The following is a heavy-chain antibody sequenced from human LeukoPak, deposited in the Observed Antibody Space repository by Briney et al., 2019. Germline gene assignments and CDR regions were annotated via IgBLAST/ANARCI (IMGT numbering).Heavy chain of an antibody. J-gene: IGHJ4*02. CDR2: IYHSGNT. Sequence: SETLSLTCTVSGYSISSGYYWGWIRQPPGKGLEWIGSIYHSGNTYYNPSLKSRVTISVDTSKNQFSLKLSSVTAADTAVYYCARRGYSGYDKDYFDYWGLGTLVTVSS. V-gene: IGHV4-38-2*02. D-gene: IGHD5-12*01. CDR1: GYSISSGYY. CDR3: ARRGYSGYDKDYFDY.